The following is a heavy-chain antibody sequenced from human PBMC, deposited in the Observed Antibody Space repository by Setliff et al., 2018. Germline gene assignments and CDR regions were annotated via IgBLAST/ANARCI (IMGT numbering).Heavy chain of an antibody. J-gene: IGHJ6*02. D-gene: IGHD5-12*01. CDR3: ARGYSGYDNPWTDYYGMDV. CDR1: GGTFSSYA. V-gene: IGHV1-69*05. Sequence: ASVKVSCKASGGTFSSYAISWVRQAPGQGLEWMGGIIPIFGTANYAQKFQGRVTITTDESTSTAYMELSNLRSEDTAVYYCARGYSGYDNPWTDYYGMDVWGQGTTVTVSS. CDR2: IIPIFGTA.